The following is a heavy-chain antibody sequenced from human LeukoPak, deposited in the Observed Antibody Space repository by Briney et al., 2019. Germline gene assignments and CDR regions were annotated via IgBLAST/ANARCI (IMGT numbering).Heavy chain of an antibody. CDR3: ARASNYDYVWGSSN. Sequence: SETLSLTCTVSGGSISSGGYYWSWTRQHPGKGLEWIGYIYYSGSTYYNPSLKSRVTISVDTSKNQFSLKLSSVTAADTAVYYCARASNYDYVWGSSNWGQGTLVTVSS. CDR2: IYYSGST. V-gene: IGHV4-31*03. CDR1: GGSISSGGYY. J-gene: IGHJ4*02. D-gene: IGHD3-16*01.